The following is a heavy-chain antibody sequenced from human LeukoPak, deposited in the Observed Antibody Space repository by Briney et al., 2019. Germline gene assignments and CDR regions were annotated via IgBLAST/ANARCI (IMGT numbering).Heavy chain of an antibody. CDR1: GYTFTGYY. J-gene: IGHJ3*02. V-gene: IGHV1-2*02. D-gene: IGHD3-22*01. CDR2: INPNSGGT. CDR3: ARGSDYYDSSGYYDDAFDI. Sequence: ASVKVSCKASGYTFTGYYMHWVRQAPRQGLEWMGWINPNSGGTNYAQKFQGRVTMTRDTSISTAYMELSRLRSDDTAVYYCARGSDYYDSSGYYDDAFDIWGQGTMVTVSS.